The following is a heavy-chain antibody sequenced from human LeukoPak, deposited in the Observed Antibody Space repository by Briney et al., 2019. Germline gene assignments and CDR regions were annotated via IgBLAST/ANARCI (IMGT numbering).Heavy chain of an antibody. CDR3: ARDAVGVYYYYVDV. CDR2: INWHGGSA. V-gene: IGHV3-20*04. J-gene: IGHJ6*03. D-gene: IGHD3-16*01. CDR1: GFTFDDYD. Sequence: GGSLRLSCAASGFTFDDYDMSWVRQAPGKGLEWVSNINWHGGSANYADSVKGRFTISRDNSKNTLYLQMNSLRAEDTAVYYCARDAVGVYYYYVDVWGKGTTVTISS.